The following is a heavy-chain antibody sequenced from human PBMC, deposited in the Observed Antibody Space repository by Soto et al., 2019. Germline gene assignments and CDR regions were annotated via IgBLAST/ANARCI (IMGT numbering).Heavy chain of an antibody. CDR3: AREPAEWELTFDC. D-gene: IGHD1-26*01. Sequence: EVQLVESGGGLVQPGGSLRLSCAASGFTFSSYWMHWVRQVPGKGLAWVSRINSDGSSTSYADSVKGRFTISRDNAKNTLYLQMNSLRAEDTAVYYCAREPAEWELTFDCWGQGTLVAVSS. CDR2: INSDGSST. J-gene: IGHJ4*02. V-gene: IGHV3-74*01. CDR1: GFTFSSYW.